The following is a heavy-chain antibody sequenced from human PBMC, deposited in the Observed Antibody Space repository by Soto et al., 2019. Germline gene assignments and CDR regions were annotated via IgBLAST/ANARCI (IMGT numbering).Heavy chain of an antibody. CDR1: GGSISSYC. CDR3: ARDRSWSGDFDY. D-gene: IGHD3-3*01. V-gene: IGHV4-59*01. J-gene: IGHJ4*02. CDR2: IYYSGST. Sequence: SETLCLTCTVSGGSISSYCWSWIRQPPGKGLEWIGYIYYSGSTNYNPSLKSRVTISVDTSKNQFSLKLSSVTAADTAVYYCARDRSWSGDFDYWGQGTLVTVSS.